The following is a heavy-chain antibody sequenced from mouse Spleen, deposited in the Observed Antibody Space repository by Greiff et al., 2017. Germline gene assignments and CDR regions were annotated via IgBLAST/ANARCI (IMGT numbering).Heavy chain of an antibody. V-gene: IGHV1-69*02. J-gene: IGHJ4*01. D-gene: IGHD1-1*02. CDR3: ARGYGYHAMDY. CDR1: GYTFTSYW. Sequence: VQLQQPGAELVKPGASVKLSCKASGYTFTSYWMHWVKQRPGQGLEWIGEIDPSDSYTNYNQKFKGKATLTVDKSSSTAYMQLSSLTSEDSAVYYCARGYGYHAMDYWGQGTSVTVSS. CDR2: IDPSDSYT.